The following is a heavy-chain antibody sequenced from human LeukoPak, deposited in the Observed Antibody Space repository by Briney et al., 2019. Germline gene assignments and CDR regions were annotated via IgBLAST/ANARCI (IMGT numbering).Heavy chain of an antibody. V-gene: IGHV3-7*01. D-gene: IGHD3-22*01. CDR1: GFTFRNYW. Sequence: GGSLRLSCAASGFTFRNYWMTWVRQVPGKGLEWVANIKEDGSDKNYVDSVKGRFTISRDNAKNSLFLQMISLRAEDTAVSYCARDASPYDSGGYYYDAFDIWGRGTMVTVSS. CDR3: ARDASPYDSGGYYYDAFDI. CDR2: IKEDGSDK. J-gene: IGHJ3*02.